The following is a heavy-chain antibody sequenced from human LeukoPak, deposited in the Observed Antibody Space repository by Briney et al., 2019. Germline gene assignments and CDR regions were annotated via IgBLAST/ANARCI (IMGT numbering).Heavy chain of an antibody. CDR2: IYTSGGT. J-gene: IGHJ6*03. V-gene: IGHV4-4*07. CDR1: GGSISSYY. D-gene: IGHD3-16*02. Sequence: SETLSLTCTVSGGSISSYYWSWIRQPAGKGLEWIGRIYTSGGTNYNPSLKGRVTMSVDTSKNQFSLKLSSVTAADTAVYYCARGVTFGGVIVIHYYYYMDVWGKGTTVTVSS. CDR3: ARGVTFGGVIVIHYYYYMDV.